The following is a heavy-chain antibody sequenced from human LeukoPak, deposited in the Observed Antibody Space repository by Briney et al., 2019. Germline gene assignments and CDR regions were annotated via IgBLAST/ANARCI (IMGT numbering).Heavy chain of an antibody. Sequence: PGGSLRLSCAASGFTFSSYAMHWVRQAPGKGLEWVAVISYDGSNKYYADSVKGRFTISRDNSKNTLYLQMNSLRAEDTAVYYCARDAAGTWLKGAFDIWGQGTMVTVSS. J-gene: IGHJ3*02. CDR3: ARDAAGTWLKGAFDI. V-gene: IGHV3-30-3*01. CDR2: ISYDGSNK. D-gene: IGHD6-13*01. CDR1: GFTFSSYA.